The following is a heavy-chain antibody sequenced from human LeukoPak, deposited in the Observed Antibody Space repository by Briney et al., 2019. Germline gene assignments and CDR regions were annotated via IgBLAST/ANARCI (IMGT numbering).Heavy chain of an antibody. D-gene: IGHD2-8*01. CDR2: ISSSSSYI. V-gene: IGHV3-21*01. Sequence: GESLKISCAASGFTFSSYSMNWVRQAPGKGLEWVSSISSSSSYIYYADSVKGRFTISRDNAKNSLYLQMNSLRAEDTAVYYCARDGCTNGVCYKQPDYWGQGTLVTVSS. J-gene: IGHJ4*02. CDR1: GFTFSSYS. CDR3: ARDGCTNGVCYKQPDY.